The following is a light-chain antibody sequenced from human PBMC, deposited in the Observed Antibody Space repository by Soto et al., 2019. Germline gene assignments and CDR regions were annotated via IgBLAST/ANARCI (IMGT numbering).Light chain of an antibody. V-gene: IGKV1-27*01. Sequence: DIQMTQSPSSLSASVGDRVTITCRASQGISNYLAWYQQKPGKVPKLLIYAASTLQSGVPSRFSGSGSGTDFHLNNSSPEAEDVGTYFRQKYNRSPKTFGQGTKVEIK. J-gene: IGKJ1*01. CDR3: QKYNRSPKT. CDR1: QGISNY. CDR2: AAS.